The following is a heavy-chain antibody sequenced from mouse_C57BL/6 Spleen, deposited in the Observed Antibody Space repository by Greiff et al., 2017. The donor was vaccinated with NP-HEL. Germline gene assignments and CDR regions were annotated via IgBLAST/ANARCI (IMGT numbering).Heavy chain of an antibody. CDR3: ARGAHAFAY. J-gene: IGHJ3*01. D-gene: IGHD1-3*01. CDR1: GYTFTSYW. Sequence: QVQLQQPGAELVKPGASVKLSCKASGYTFTSYWMQWVKQRPGQGLEWIGEIDPSDSYTNYNQKFKGKATLTVDTSSSTAYMQRSSLTSEDSAVYYCARGAHAFAYWGQGTLVTVSA. CDR2: IDPSDSYT. V-gene: IGHV1-50*01.